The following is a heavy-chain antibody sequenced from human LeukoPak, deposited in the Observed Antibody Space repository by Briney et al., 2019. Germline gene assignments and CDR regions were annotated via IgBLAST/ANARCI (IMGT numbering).Heavy chain of an antibody. CDR2: IYYSGST. Sequence: SETLFLTCTVSGGSISSGGYYWSWIRQHPGKGLEWIGYIYYSGSTYYNPSLKSRVTISVDTSKNQFSLKLSSVTAADTAVYYCARDRGPYSGSYYVFDIWGQGTMVTVSS. CDR3: ARDRGPYSGSYYVFDI. CDR1: GGSISSGGYY. V-gene: IGHV4-31*03. D-gene: IGHD1-26*01. J-gene: IGHJ3*02.